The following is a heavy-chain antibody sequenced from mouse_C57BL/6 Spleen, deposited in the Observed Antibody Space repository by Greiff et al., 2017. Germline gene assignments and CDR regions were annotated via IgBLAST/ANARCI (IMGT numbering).Heavy chain of an antibody. CDR1: GYTFTDYY. V-gene: IGHV1-26*01. CDR3: ARTPYYSNLMDY. Sequence: EVQLQQSGPELVKPGASVKISCKASGYTFTDYYMNWVKQSHGKSLEWIGDINPNNGGTSYNQKFKGKATLTVDKSSSTAYMELRSLTSEDSAVYYCARTPYYSNLMDYWGQGTSVTVSS. CDR2: INPNNGGT. J-gene: IGHJ4*01. D-gene: IGHD2-5*01.